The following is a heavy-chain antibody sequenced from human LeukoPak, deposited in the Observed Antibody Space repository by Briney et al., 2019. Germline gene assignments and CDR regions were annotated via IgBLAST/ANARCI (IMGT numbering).Heavy chain of an antibody. CDR1: GYTFSNYD. CDR2: LHPNSGDT. J-gene: IGHJ4*02. CDR3: ARGSDLGSGYPNY. V-gene: IGHV1-8*01. Sequence: ASVKVSCKASGYTFSNYDISWGRQATGQGLEWMGWLHPNSGDTGYAQKFQGRVTMTRDTSISTAYMELSSLTSEDTAVYYCARGSDLGSGYPNYWGQGTLVTVSS. D-gene: IGHD3-22*01.